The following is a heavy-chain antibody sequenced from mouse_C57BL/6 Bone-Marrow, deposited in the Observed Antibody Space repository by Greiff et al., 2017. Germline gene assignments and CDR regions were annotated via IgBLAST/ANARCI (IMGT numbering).Heavy chain of an antibody. CDR3: ARRRYIYYDYDGFAY. CDR2: IDPANGNT. J-gene: IGHJ3*01. D-gene: IGHD2-4*01. Sequence: EVQLKESVAELVRPGASVKLSCTASGFNIKNTYMHWVKQRPEQGLEWIGRIDPANGNTKYAPKFQGKATITADTSSNTAYLQLSSLTSEDTAIYYCARRRYIYYDYDGFAYWGQGTLVTVSA. CDR1: GFNIKNTY. V-gene: IGHV14-3*01.